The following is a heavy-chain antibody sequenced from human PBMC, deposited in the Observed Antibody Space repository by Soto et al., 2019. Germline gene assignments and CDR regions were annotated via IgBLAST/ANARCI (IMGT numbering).Heavy chain of an antibody. D-gene: IGHD1-26*01. CDR2: IIPIFGTA. CDR1: GGTFSSYA. V-gene: IGHV1-69*13. CDR3: AREFIVGATTGMDY. Sequence: AVKVSCEASGGTFSSYAISWVRQAPGQGLEWMGGIIPIFGTANYAQKFQGRVTITADESTSTAYMELSSLRSEDTAVYYCAREFIVGATTGMDYWGQGTLFHVSS. J-gene: IGHJ4*02.